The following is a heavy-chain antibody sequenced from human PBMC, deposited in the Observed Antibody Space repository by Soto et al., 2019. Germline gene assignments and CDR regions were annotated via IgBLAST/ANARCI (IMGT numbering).Heavy chain of an antibody. CDR2: ISGSTTGI. Sequence: QVQLVESGGCLVKPGGSLRLSCAASGFTFSDYYMAWIRQAPGRGLEWISYISGSTTGIYYADSVKGRFTISRDNAKTSLYLQMSSLRAEDTAVYYCARVGAVGIYYFDYWGQGTLVTVSS. CDR3: ARVGAVGIYYFDY. CDR1: GFTFSDYY. V-gene: IGHV3-11*01. D-gene: IGHD6-13*01. J-gene: IGHJ4*02.